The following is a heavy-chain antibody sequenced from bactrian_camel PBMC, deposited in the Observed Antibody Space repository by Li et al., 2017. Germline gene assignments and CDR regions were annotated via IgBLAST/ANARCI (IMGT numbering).Heavy chain of an antibody. J-gene: IGHJ4*01. CDR2: INTGGDIT. CDR3: TRSYFGASHNTFAF. Sequence: DVQLVESGGSSVQPGGSLRLSCEASGFVFSDYTMTWVRQAPGKGLEWVSTINTGGDITYVADSVKARFTISQDSAKNTLYLQMNSLKPEDTAVYYCTRSYFGASHNTFAFWGQGTQVTVS. D-gene: IGHD1*01. CDR1: GFVFSDYT. V-gene: IGHV3S31*01.